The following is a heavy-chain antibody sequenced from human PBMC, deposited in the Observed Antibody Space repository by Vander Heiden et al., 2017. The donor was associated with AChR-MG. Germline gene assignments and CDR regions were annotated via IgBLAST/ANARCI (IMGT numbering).Heavy chain of an antibody. CDR2: ISYDGSNK. D-gene: IGHD2-15*01. Sequence: QVQLVESGGGVVQPGRSLRLSCAASGFTFSNHAMHWVRQAPGKGLEWVAVISYDGSNKYYADSEKVRFTISRDNSKNTLYLQMNSLRVEDTAMYYCARDLNPVVVVAASSGCDYWGQGTLVTVSS. J-gene: IGHJ4*02. V-gene: IGHV3-30-3*01. CDR3: ARDLNPVVVVAASSGCDY. CDR1: GFTFSNHA.